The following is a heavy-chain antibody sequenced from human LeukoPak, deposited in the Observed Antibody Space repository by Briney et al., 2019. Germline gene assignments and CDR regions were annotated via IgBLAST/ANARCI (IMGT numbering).Heavy chain of an antibody. CDR1: GFTFSSYA. CDR3: ASIAAVADYDY. D-gene: IGHD6-13*01. J-gene: IGHJ4*02. V-gene: IGHV3-30*01. Sequence: GRSLRLSCAASGFTFSSYAMHWVRQAPGKGLEWVAVISYDGSNKYYADSVKGRFTISRDNSKNTLYLQMNSLRAEDTAVYYCASIAAVADYDYWGQGTLVTVS. CDR2: ISYDGSNK.